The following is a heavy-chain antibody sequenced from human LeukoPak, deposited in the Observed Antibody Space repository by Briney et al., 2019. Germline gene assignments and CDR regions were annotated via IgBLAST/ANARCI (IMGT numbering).Heavy chain of an antibody. CDR1: GGSISSYY. Sequence: SETLSLTCTVSGGSISSYYWSWLRQPPGKGLEWIGYMFHSGTTNYNPSLKSRVTMSIDTSKNLFSLKLSSVTAADTAVYYCARDCRLFGSSGWYYMDVWGKGTTVTVSS. CDR2: MFHSGTT. J-gene: IGHJ6*03. D-gene: IGHD6-19*01. V-gene: IGHV4-59*01. CDR3: ARDCRLFGSSGWYYMDV.